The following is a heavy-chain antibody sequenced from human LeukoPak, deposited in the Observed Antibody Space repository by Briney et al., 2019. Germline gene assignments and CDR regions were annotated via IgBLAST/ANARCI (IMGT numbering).Heavy chain of an antibody. CDR3: TRDPIDY. J-gene: IGHJ4*02. Sequence: GGSLRLSCTASGFTFGDYAMSWVRQAPGKGLEWVGFIRSKAYDGTTEYAASVKGRFTISRDDSKSIAYLQMNSLKTEDTAVYHCTRDPIDYWGQGTLVTVSS. CDR2: IRSKAYDGTT. V-gene: IGHV3-49*04. CDR1: GFTFGDYA.